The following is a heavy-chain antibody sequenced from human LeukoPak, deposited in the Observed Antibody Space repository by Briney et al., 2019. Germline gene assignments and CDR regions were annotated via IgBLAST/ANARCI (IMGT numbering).Heavy chain of an antibody. J-gene: IGHJ4*02. CDR1: GASISHDTYY. V-gene: IGHV4-61*01. Sequence: SETLSFTCTVSGASISHDTYYWSWVRQPPGEGLEWIGYIYYSGTTNYNPSLKSRVTISVDTSKNQFSLKLSSVTAADTAVYYCARDRYGGNSGEFDYWGQGTLVTVSS. D-gene: IGHD4-23*01. CDR2: IYYSGTT. CDR3: ARDRYGGNSGEFDY.